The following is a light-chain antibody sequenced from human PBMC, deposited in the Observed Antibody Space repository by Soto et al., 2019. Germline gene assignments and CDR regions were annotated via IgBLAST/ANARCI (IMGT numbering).Light chain of an antibody. Sequence: EIVMTQSPVTLSVSPGERATLSCRASQSVSNNLAWYQQKPGQAPRLLIFGASTRATGMPARFRGSGSGTEFTLTISGLQSEDFAVYYCQQYDNWPRTFGQGTKVEIK. CDR3: QQYDNWPRT. J-gene: IGKJ1*01. CDR1: QSVSNN. CDR2: GAS. V-gene: IGKV3-15*01.